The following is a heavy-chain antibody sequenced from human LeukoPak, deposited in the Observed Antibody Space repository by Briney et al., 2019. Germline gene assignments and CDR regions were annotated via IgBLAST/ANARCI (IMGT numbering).Heavy chain of an antibody. V-gene: IGHV3-74*01. CDR1: GFTFSSNW. CDR3: AKDGYDFWSGYYRYYYYMDV. J-gene: IGHJ6*03. CDR2: IKSDGSKT. D-gene: IGHD3-3*01. Sequence: GGSLRLSCAASGFTFSSNWMHWVRQAPGKGLVWVSRIKSDGSKTSYADSVKGRFTISRDNAKNTSYLQMNSLRAEDTAVYYCAKDGYDFWSGYYRYYYYMDVWGKGTTVTVSS.